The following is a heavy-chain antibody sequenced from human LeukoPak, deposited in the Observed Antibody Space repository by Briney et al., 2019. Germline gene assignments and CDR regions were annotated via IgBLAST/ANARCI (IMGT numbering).Heavy chain of an antibody. V-gene: IGHV3-48*01. J-gene: IGHJ4*02. D-gene: IGHD3-16*01. CDR1: GFTFSSYS. CDR3: ARVRYRLAETYIDY. Sequence: PGGSLRLSCAASGFTFSSYSMNWVRQAPGKGLEWVSYISSSSSTIYYADSVKGRFTISRDNAKNSLYLQMNSLRADDTAVYYCARVRYRLAETYIDYWGQGTLVTVSS. CDR2: ISSSSSTI.